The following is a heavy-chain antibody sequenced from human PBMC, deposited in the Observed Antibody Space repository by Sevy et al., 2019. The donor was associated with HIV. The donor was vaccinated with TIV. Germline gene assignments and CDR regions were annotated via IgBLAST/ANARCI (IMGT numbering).Heavy chain of an antibody. V-gene: IGHV1-46*01. Sequence: ASVKVSCKASGYTISTYYMHWVRQAPGQGLEWMGIINPSGGSTDYAQKFQGRVSMTRDTSTSTVYMELSSLRSEDTAVYYCAREEWLKFFDYWRQGTLVTVSS. CDR2: INPSGGST. D-gene: IGHD3-3*01. CDR1: GYTISTYY. J-gene: IGHJ4*02. CDR3: AREEWLKFFDY.